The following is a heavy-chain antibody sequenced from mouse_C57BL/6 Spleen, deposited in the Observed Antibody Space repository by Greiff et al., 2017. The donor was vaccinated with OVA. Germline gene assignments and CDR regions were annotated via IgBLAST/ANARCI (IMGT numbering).Heavy chain of an antibody. D-gene: IGHD2-13*01. Sequence: QVQLQQPGAELVMPGASVKLSCKASGYTFTSYWMPWVKQRPGQGLEWIGEIAPSDSYTNYNQKFKGKSTLTVDKSSSTAYMQLSSLTSEDSAVYYCARLGESWFAYWGQGTLVTVSA. CDR2: IAPSDSYT. V-gene: IGHV1-69*01. J-gene: IGHJ3*01. CDR3: ARLGESWFAY. CDR1: GYTFTSYW.